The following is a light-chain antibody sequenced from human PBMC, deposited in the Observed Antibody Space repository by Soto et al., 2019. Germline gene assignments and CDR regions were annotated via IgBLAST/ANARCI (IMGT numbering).Light chain of an antibody. CDR1: SGSVSTSYY. CDR2: NTN. J-gene: IGLJ3*02. Sequence: QAVVTQEPSFSVSPGGTVTLTCGLSSGSVSTSYYPSWYQQTPGQAPRTLIYNTNTRSSGVPGRFSGSILGNKAALTITGAQTDDESDYYCLLFLGGGISMFGGGTKLTV. CDR3: LLFLGGGISM. V-gene: IGLV8-61*01.